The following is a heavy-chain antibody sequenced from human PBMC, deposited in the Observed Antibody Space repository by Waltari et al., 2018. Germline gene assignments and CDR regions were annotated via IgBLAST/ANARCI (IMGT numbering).Heavy chain of an antibody. CDR1: GYTFTSFD. CDR3: ARAIRDQLLPDY. V-gene: IGHV1-8*01. Sequence: QVQLVQSGAEVKKPGASVKVSCKTSGYTFTSFDVSWVRQATGQGLEWMGWMNPNSFNTGFGQEFRVRVTLTTETSTSTAYMDLSNLRSEDTAIYYCARAIRDQLLPDYWGQGTLVTVSS. J-gene: IGHJ4*02. CDR2: MNPNSFNT. D-gene: IGHD2-2*01.